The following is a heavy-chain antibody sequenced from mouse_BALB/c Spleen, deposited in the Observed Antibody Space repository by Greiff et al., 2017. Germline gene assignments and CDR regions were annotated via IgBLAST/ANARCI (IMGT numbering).Heavy chain of an antibody. Sequence: EVQLQQSGTVLARPGASVKMSCKASGYTFTSYWMHWVKQRPGQGLEWIGAIYPGNSDTSYNQKFKGKAKLTAVTSTSTAYMELSSLTNEDSAVYYCTRGIYYGSSYAMDYWGQGTSVTVSS. CDR3: TRGIYYGSSYAMDY. CDR2: IYPGNSDT. CDR1: GYTFTSYW. V-gene: IGHV1-5*01. J-gene: IGHJ4*01. D-gene: IGHD1-1*01.